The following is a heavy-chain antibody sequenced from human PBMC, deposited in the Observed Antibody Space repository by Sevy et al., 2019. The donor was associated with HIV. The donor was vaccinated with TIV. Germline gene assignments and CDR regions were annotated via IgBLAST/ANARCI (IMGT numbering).Heavy chain of an antibody. CDR1: GFTFSSYI. CDR3: AREYYYDSSGRYVHYFDY. J-gene: IGHJ4*02. D-gene: IGHD3-22*01. CDR2: ISSSSSTI. V-gene: IGHV3-48*02. Sequence: GGSLRLSCAASGFTFSSYIMNWVRQAPGKGLEWVSCISSSSSTIYYADSVKGRFTISRDNAKNSLYLQMNSLRDEDTAVYYCAREYYYDSSGRYVHYFDYWGQGTLVTVSS.